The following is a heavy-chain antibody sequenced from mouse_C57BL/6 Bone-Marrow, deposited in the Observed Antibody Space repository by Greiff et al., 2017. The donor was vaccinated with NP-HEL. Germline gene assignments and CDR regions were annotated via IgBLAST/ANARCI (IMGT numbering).Heavy chain of an antibody. CDR2: ISSKSSNYAT. J-gene: IGHJ4*01. Sequence: EVMLVESGGGLVQPKGSLKLSCAASGFTFNTYAMPWVRQAPGPGLEWVARISSKSSNYATYSADSVKDRFTISREDSQSMLYLQMNNRKTEDTAMYYCVRSSSGYGDYWGQGTSGTVSS. CDR1: GFTFNTYA. V-gene: IGHV10-3*01. D-gene: IGHD3-2*02. CDR3: VRSSSGYGDY.